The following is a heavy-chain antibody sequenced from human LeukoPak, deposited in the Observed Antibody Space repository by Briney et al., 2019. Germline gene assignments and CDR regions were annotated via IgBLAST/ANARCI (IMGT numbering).Heavy chain of an antibody. J-gene: IGHJ4*02. Sequence: GGSLRLSCAASGFTFSTYTMNWVRQAPGKGLEWVANIKQDGSEKYYVDSVKGRFTISRDNAKKSLYLQMNSLRAEDTAVYYCARETEMANLDYWGQGTLVTVSS. D-gene: IGHD5-24*01. CDR3: ARETEMANLDY. V-gene: IGHV3-7*04. CDR2: IKQDGSEK. CDR1: GFTFSTYT.